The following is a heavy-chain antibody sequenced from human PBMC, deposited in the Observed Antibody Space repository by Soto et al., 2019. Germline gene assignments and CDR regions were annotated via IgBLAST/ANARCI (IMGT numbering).Heavy chain of an antibody. V-gene: IGHV4-39*01. CDR2: IYYSGST. J-gene: IGHJ6*02. CDR3: ARQDGYYGMDV. Sequence: SETRSDPTSVSGGSMRPSSYIWGWIRQPPGKGLEWIGSIYYSGSTYYNPSLKSRVTISVDTSKNQFSLKLSSVTAADTAVYYCARQDGYYGMDVWGQGTTVT. CDR1: GGSMRPSSYI.